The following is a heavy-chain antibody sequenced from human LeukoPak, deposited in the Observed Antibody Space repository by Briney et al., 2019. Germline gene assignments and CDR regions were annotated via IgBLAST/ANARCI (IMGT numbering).Heavy chain of an antibody. V-gene: IGHV3-21*01. J-gene: IGHJ4*02. D-gene: IGHD6-19*01. CDR1: GFTFKSYS. Sequence: GGSLRLSCAASGFTFKSYSMTWVRQAPGKGLEWVASISSGSRYIYYADSVKGRFTISRDNAKNSLYLQMNSLRAEDTAVYYCARDGGWYFDYWGQGTLVTVSS. CDR2: ISSGSRYI. CDR3: ARDGGWYFDY.